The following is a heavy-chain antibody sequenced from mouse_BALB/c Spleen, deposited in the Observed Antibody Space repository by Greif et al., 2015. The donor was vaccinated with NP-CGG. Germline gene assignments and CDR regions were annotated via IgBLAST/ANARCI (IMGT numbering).Heavy chain of an antibody. CDR3: APYYYGSSYFDY. J-gene: IGHJ2*01. V-gene: IGHV1-7*01. Sequence: VQLQESGAELAKPGASVKMSCKASGYTFTSYWMHWVKQRPGQGLEWIGYINPSTGYTEYNQKFKDKATLTADKSSSTAYMQLSSLTSEDSAVYYCAPYYYGSSYFDYWGQGTTLTVSS. CDR1: GYTFTSYW. CDR2: INPSTGYT. D-gene: IGHD1-1*01.